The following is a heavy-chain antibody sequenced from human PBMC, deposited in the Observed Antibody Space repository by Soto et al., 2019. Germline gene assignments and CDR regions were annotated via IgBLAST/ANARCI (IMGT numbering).Heavy chain of an antibody. CDR2: IFYSGTT. Sequence: SETLSLTCTVSGDSISSADYCWSWIRQTPGKGLEWIGHIFYSGTTYYNPSLKSRLTISVDTSKNHFSLRLTSVTAADTAVYYCARDLWVEPELYYYGMDVWGQGTTVTVSS. V-gene: IGHV4-30-4*01. D-gene: IGHD1-1*01. J-gene: IGHJ6*02. CDR3: ARDLWVEPELYYYGMDV. CDR1: GDSISSADYC.